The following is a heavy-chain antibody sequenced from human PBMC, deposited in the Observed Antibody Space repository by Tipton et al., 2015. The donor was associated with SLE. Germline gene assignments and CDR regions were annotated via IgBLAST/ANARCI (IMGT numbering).Heavy chain of an antibody. Sequence: SGFTFSNFGMHWVRQAPGKGLEWVAFIWYDGISKYYADSMKGRFTISRDNSKNTLYLQLNSVRVEDTAVYHCAKALGGGSLPLDFWGQGTLVTVSS. CDR1: GFTFSNFG. J-gene: IGHJ4*02. D-gene: IGHD2-15*01. V-gene: IGHV3-30*02. CDR2: IWYDGISK. CDR3: AKALGGGSLPLDF.